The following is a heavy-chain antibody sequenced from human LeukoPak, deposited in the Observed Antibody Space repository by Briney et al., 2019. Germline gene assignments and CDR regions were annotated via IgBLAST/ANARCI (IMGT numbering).Heavy chain of an antibody. CDR2: INPSGGST. CDR1: GYTFTRYF. D-gene: IGHD4-23*01. J-gene: IGHJ4*02. Sequence: ASVKVSCKASGYTFTRYFIHWVRQAPEQGLEWMGIINPSGGSTSYAQKFQGRVTMTRDTSTSTVYMELSSLRSQDTSVYYCATAKYGGNSYFDVWGQGTLVTVSS. CDR3: ATAKYGGNSYFDV. V-gene: IGHV1-46*01.